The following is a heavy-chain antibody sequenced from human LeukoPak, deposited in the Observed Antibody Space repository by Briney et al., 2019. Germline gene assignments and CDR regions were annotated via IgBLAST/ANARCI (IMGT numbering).Heavy chain of an antibody. CDR3: AREWPNYGGNSEHFDY. J-gene: IGHJ4*02. CDR1: GGSISSSSYY. CDR2: IYYSGST. D-gene: IGHD4-23*01. Sequence: SETLSLTCTVSGGSISSSSYYWGWIRQPPGKGLEWIGSIYYSGSTYYNPSLKSRVTISVDTSKNQFSLKLSSVTAADTAVYYCAREWPNYGGNSEHFDYWGQGTLVTVSS. V-gene: IGHV4-39*07.